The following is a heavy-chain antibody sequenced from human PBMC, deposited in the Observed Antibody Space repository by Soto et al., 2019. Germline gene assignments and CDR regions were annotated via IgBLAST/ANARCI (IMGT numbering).Heavy chain of an antibody. CDR1: GFTFSNYA. CDR2: LTGSGGST. D-gene: IGHD3-10*01. Sequence: EVHLSESGGGLVQPGVSLRLSCAASGFTFSNYAMTWLRQTPGKGLAWVSGLTGSGGSTSSADSVKGRFAISRDSAKNTLYLQLNNLGDGDTAVYYCARGVSAGKGSPPDFWGQGTMVTVS. J-gene: IGHJ4*02. CDR3: ARGVSAGKGSPPDF. V-gene: IGHV3-23*01.